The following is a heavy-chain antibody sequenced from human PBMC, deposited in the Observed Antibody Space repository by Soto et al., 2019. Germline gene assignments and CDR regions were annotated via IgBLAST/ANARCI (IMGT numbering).Heavy chain of an antibody. CDR3: AIDLDYGSGSYYYYYMDV. CDR1: GDSVSSNSAA. V-gene: IGHV6-1*01. D-gene: IGHD3-10*01. Sequence: QSQTLSLTCAISGDSVSSNSAAWNWIRQSPSRGLEWLGRTYYRSKWYNDYAVSVKSRITINPDTSKNQFSLQLNSVTPEDTAVYYCAIDLDYGSGSYYYYYMDVWGKGTTVTVSS. J-gene: IGHJ6*03. CDR2: TYYRSKWYN.